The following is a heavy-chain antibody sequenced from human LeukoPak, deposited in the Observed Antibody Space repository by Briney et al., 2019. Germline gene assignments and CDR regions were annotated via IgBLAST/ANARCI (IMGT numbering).Heavy chain of an antibody. J-gene: IGHJ4*02. V-gene: IGHV3-30-3*01. Sequence: GSLRLSCAASGFTFSSHAMHWVRQAPGKGLEWVAVLSHDGGKKYYADSVKGRFTISRDNSKNTLYLQMNSLRAEDTAVYYCAKDVRFSNYGYWGQGTLVTVSS. CDR1: GFTFSSHA. CDR3: AKDVRFSNYGY. CDR2: LSHDGGKK. D-gene: IGHD4-11*01.